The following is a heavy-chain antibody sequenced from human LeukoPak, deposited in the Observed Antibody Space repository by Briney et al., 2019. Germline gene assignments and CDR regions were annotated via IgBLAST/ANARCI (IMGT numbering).Heavy chain of an antibody. V-gene: IGHV3-48*02. CDR2: ISSSSSTI. D-gene: IGHD3-10*01. J-gene: IGHJ6*02. CDR1: GFTFSSYS. Sequence: GGSLRLSCAASGFTFSSYSMNWVRQAPGKGLEWVSYISSSSSTIYYADSVKGRFTISRDNAKNSLYLQMNSLRDEDTAVYYCARDEILLWFGELFKNPPGMDVWAKGPRSPSP. CDR3: ARDEILLWFGELFKNPPGMDV.